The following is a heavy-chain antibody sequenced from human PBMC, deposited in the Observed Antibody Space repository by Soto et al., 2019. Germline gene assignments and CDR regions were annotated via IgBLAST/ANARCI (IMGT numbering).Heavy chain of an antibody. CDR2: ISFDGSER. Sequence: QVQLVESGGGVVQPGTSLRLSCVVSGLTFRDSGMHWVRQAPGKGLEWVAVISFDGSERHYRDSVKWRFSISRDNSRYTHYLQMNSLRGEDSAVYYGANGKDGVRYYYGMGVWGQGSTVTVSS. CDR3: ANGKDGVRYYYGMGV. D-gene: IGHD1-26*01. V-gene: IGHV3-30*18. J-gene: IGHJ6*02. CDR1: GLTFRDSG.